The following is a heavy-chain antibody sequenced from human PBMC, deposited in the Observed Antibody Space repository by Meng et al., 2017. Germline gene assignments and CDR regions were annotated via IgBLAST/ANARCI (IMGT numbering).Heavy chain of an antibody. CDR1: GGTFSSYA. D-gene: IGHD6-19*01. J-gene: IGHJ4*02. CDR2: IIPIFGTA. CDR3: HSGWYQAGDDY. Sequence: QLGLSGVEVKKPGPSVKVSCKASGGTFSSYAISWVRQAPGQGLEWMGGIIPIFGTANYAQKFQGRVTITADKSTSTAYMELSSLRSEDTAVYYCHSGWYQAGDDYWGQGTLVTVSS. V-gene: IGHV1-69*06.